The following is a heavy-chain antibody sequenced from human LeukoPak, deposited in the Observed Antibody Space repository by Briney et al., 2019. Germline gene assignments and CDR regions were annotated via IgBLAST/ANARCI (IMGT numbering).Heavy chain of an antibody. D-gene: IGHD3-22*01. CDR1: GFTFSSYW. V-gene: IGHV3-7*01. J-gene: IGHJ4*02. Sequence: GGSLRLSCAASGFTFSSYWMSWVRQAPGKGLEWVANIKQDGSEKYYVDSVKGRFTISRDNAKNSLYLQMNSLRAEDTAVYYCARGSSYYDSSGYYYSLLVYFDYWGQGTLVTVSS. CDR3: ARGSSYYDSSGYYYSLLVYFDY. CDR2: IKQDGSEK.